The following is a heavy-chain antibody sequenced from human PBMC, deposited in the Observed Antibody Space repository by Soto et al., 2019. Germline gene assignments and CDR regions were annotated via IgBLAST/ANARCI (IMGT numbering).Heavy chain of an antibody. J-gene: IGHJ4*01. D-gene: IGHD3-22*01. CDR1: GFTFSSYA. Sequence: EVQLLESGGGLVQPGGSLRLSCAASGFTFSSYAMSWVRQAPGKGLEWVSAISGSGGSTYYADSVKGRLTISRDNSKNTLYLQMNSLRAEDTAVYYCAKEVRSMIVVVITSFDYWGHGTRVTVSS. CDR2: ISGSGGST. CDR3: AKEVRSMIVVVITSFDY. V-gene: IGHV3-23*01.